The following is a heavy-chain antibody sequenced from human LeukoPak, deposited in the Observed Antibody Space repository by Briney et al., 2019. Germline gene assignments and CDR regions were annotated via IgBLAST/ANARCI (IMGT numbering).Heavy chain of an antibody. V-gene: IGHV4-34*01. D-gene: IGHD3-22*01. CDR3: ARGFPYYYDSSGYCDY. CDR2: INHSGST. Sequence: SETLSLTCAVYGGSFSGYYWSRIRQPPGKGLEWIGEINHSGSTNYNPSLKSRVTISVDTSKNQFSLKLSSVTAADTAVYYCARGFPYYYDSSGYCDYWGQGTLVTVSS. CDR1: GGSFSGYY. J-gene: IGHJ4*02.